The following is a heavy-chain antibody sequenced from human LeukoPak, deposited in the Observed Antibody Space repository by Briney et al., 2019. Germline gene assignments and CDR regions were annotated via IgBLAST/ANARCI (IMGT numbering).Heavy chain of an antibody. J-gene: IGHJ4*02. V-gene: IGHV3-74*01. CDR1: GFTFSSYW. CDR3: ASDFTGRDDY. CDR2: MNTDGSRT. Sequence: PGGSLRLSCAASGFTFSSYWMHWVRQAPGKGLVWVSRMNTDGSRTDYADSVKGRFTISRDNAKNTLYLQMNSLGAEDTAVYSCASDFTGRDDYWGQGTLVTVPS. D-gene: IGHD2-8*02.